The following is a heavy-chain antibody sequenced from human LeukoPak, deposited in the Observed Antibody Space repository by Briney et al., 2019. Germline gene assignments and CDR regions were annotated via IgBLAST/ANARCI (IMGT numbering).Heavy chain of an antibody. CDR3: ARVVGSGSFDY. J-gene: IGHJ4*02. V-gene: IGHV4-30-2*01. CDR1: GGSISSGGYS. Sequence: SETLSLTCAVSGGSISSGGYSWIWIRQPPGKGLEWIGYIYHSGSTYYNPSLKSRVTISVDRSKNQFSLKLSSVTAADTAVYYCARVVGSGSFDYWGQGTLVTVSS. CDR2: IYHSGST. D-gene: IGHD3-10*01.